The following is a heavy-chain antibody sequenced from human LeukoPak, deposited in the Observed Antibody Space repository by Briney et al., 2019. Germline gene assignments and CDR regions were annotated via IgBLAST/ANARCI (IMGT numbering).Heavy chain of an antibody. D-gene: IGHD4-17*01. CDR1: GFTFSSYE. V-gene: IGHV3-48*03. CDR2: ISSSGSTI. CDR3: ARVEAVTTAGGAVDY. J-gene: IGHJ4*02. Sequence: GGSLRLSCAASGFTFSSYEMNWVRQAPGKGLEWVSYISSSGSTIYYADSVKGRFTISRDNAKNSLYLQMNILRAEDTAVYYCARVEAVTTAGGAVDYWGQGTLVTVSS.